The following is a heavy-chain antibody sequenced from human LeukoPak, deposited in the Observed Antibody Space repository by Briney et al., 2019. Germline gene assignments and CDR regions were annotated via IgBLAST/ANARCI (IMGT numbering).Heavy chain of an antibody. CDR1: GGSFSGYY. J-gene: IGHJ4*02. Sequence: SETLSLTCAVYGGSFSGYYWSWIRQPPGKRLEWIGEINHSGSTNYNPSLKSRVTISVDASKNQFSLKLSSVTATDTAVYYCARGYWYGDYWGQRTLVTVSS. CDR2: INHSGST. V-gene: IGHV4-34*01. CDR3: ARGYWYGDY. D-gene: IGHD6-13*01.